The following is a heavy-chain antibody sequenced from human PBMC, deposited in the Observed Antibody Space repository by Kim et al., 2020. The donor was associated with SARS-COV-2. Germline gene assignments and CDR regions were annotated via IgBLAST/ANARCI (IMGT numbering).Heavy chain of an antibody. J-gene: IGHJ4*02. CDR1: GFTFSNAW. CDR2: IKSKTDGGTT. Sequence: GGSLRLSCAASGFTFSNAWMSWVRQAPGKGLEWVGRIKSKTDGGTTDYAAPVKGRFTISRDDSKNTLYLQMNSLKTEDTAVYYCTTTFPGRGGSYFYWGQGTLVTVSS. D-gene: IGHD1-26*01. CDR3: TTTFPGRGGSYFY. V-gene: IGHV3-15*01.